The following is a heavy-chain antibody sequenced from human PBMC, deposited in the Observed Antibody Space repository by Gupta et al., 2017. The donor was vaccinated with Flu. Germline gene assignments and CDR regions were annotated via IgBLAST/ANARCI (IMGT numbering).Heavy chain of an antibody. D-gene: IGHD2-8*01. V-gene: IGHV3-33*06. J-gene: IGHJ1*01. Sequence: GRFSISRDNSRNTVYLQLDGLRPEDTSVYYCAKTPFDTNPFDHWGQGTLVTVSS. CDR3: AKTPFDTNPFDH.